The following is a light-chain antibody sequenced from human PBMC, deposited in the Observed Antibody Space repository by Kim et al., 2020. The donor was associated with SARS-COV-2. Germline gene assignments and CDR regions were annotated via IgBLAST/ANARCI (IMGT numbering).Light chain of an antibody. Sequence: SYELTQPPSVSVAPGETARIPCAGNNIGSKSVQWYQQKAGQAPVLVISHDTDRPSEIPDRFSGSNSGNTATLTISRVEAGDEADYYCQVWDGSTDHYVFGSGTQVTVL. J-gene: IGLJ1*01. CDR3: QVWDGSTDHYV. CDR1: NIGSKS. CDR2: HDT. V-gene: IGLV3-21*02.